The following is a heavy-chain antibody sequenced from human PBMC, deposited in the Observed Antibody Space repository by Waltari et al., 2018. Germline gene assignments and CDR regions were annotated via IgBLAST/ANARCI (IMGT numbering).Heavy chain of an antibody. V-gene: IGHV1-3*01. J-gene: IGHJ5*02. CDR1: GYTFTSYA. CDR2: INAGNGNT. Sequence: QVQLVQSGAEVKKPGASVKVSCKASGYTFTSYAMHWVRQAPGQRLEWMGWINAGNGNTKYSQKFQGRVTITRDTSASTAYMELSSLRSEDTAVDYCARVRYYYDSSGYYPRLDPWGQGTLVTVSS. D-gene: IGHD3-22*01. CDR3: ARVRYYYDSSGYYPRLDP.